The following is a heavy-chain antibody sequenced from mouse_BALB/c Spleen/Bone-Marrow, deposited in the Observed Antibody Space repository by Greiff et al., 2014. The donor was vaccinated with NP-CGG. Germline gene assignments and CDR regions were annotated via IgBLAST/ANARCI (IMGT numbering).Heavy chain of an antibody. Sequence: VQVVESGPGLVAPSQSPSITCTVSGFSLTGYGVSWVRQPPGKGLEWLGMIWGDGSTDYNSALKSRLSISKDNSKSQVFLKVNSLQTEDTARYYCARDSFLITRALDYWGQGTSVTVSS. CDR1: GFSLTGYG. CDR2: IWGDGST. J-gene: IGHJ4*01. CDR3: ARDSFLITRALDY. D-gene: IGHD2-4*01. V-gene: IGHV2-6-7*01.